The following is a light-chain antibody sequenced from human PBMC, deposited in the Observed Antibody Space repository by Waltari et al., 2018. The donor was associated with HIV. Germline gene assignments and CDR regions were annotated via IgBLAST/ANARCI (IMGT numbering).Light chain of an antibody. V-gene: IGLV1-44*01. CDR3: AAWDDTRNGWV. Sequence: SVLTQPPSASGTPGQRVTISCSGSNSNIGPNTGNWYRQLPGTTPQLLIHSNEQRPSGVPDRFSGSKSGTSASLAISGLQSEDEADYYCAAWDDTRNGWVFGGGTKLTVL. J-gene: IGLJ3*02. CDR1: NSNIGPNT. CDR2: SNE.